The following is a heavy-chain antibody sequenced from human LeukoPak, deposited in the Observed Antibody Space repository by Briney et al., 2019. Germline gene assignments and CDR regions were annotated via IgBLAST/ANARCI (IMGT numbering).Heavy chain of an antibody. CDR3: ARAEGSSGYDSDY. Sequence: ATVKVSCKASGYSFTKYGFSWVRQAPGQGLEWVGWISATNGATNYARKLQGRVTMTTDTSTSTAYMELRSLRSDDTAVYYCARAEGSSGYDSDYWGQGTLVTVYS. J-gene: IGHJ4*02. V-gene: IGHV1-18*01. CDR1: GYSFTKYG. D-gene: IGHD5-12*01. CDR2: ISATNGAT.